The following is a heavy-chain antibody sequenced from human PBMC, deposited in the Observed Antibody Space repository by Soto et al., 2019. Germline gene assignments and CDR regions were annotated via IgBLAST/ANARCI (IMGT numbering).Heavy chain of an antibody. CDR2: ITYDGSTQ. J-gene: IGHJ6*02. Sequence: QVQLVESGGGVVRPGRSLRLSCAASGSTFSDDAMHWVRQAPGKGLEWVAVITYDGSTQHYADSVRGRFTISRDNSKNMLFLQMSSLRGDDTAVYYCARDVGTQLDFWSTSGMDVWGQGTTVTVSS. CDR1: GSTFSDDA. CDR3: ARDVGTQLDFWSTSGMDV. V-gene: IGHV3-30*04. D-gene: IGHD3-3*01.